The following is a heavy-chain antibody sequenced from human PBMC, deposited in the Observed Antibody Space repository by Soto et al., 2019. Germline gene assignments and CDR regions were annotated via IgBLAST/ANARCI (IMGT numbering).Heavy chain of an antibody. V-gene: IGHV4-34*01. CDR3: ARRDDEVGSGSYCY. J-gene: IGHJ4*02. D-gene: IGHD3-10*01. CDR1: GGSFSGYY. CDR2: INHSGST. Sequence: QVQLQQWGAGLLKPSETLSLTCAVYGGSFSGYYWSWIRQPPGKGLEWIGEINHSGSTNYNPSLKSRVPISVDTSKNQFSLKLSSVTAADTAVYYCARRDDEVGSGSYCYGGQGTLVTVSS.